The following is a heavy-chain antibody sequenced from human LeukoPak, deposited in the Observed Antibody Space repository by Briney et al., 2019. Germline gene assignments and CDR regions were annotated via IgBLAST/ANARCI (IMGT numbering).Heavy chain of an antibody. Sequence: ASVKVFCKASRGTFSNYAVSWVRQAPGQGLEWMGGIIPIFGSANYAQKFQGRVTITADKSTSTAYMELSSLRSEDTAVYYCAFYGTMVRGVPGHWFDPWGQGTLVTVSS. CDR2: IIPIFGSA. D-gene: IGHD3-10*01. V-gene: IGHV1-69*06. CDR3: AFYGTMVRGVPGHWFDP. CDR1: RGTFSNYA. J-gene: IGHJ5*02.